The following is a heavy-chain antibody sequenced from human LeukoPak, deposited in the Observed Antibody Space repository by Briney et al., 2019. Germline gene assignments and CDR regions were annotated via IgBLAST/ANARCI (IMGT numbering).Heavy chain of an antibody. V-gene: IGHV4-59*12. CDR2: IYYSGST. CDR3: ARDGENPHYDY. CDR1: GGSISSYY. Sequence: NASETLSLTCTVSGGSISSYYWSWIRQPPGKGLEWIGYIYYSGSTNYNPSLKSRVTISVDTSKNQFSLKLSSVTAADTAVYYCARDGENPHYDYWGQGTLVTVSS. D-gene: IGHD3-10*01. J-gene: IGHJ4*02.